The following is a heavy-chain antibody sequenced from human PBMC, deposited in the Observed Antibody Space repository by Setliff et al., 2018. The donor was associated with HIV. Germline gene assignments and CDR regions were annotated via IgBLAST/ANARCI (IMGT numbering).Heavy chain of an antibody. Sequence: SVKVSCKASGYTFTGYFIHWVRQAPGQGLEWVGRINPNSGDTNFAQRFQGRVTMTRDTSTSTAYMELRSLRSDDTAVYYCARVWEWNYDLGYWGQGTLVTSPQ. CDR3: ARVWEWNYDLGY. CDR1: GYTFTGYF. V-gene: IGHV1-2*06. CDR2: INPNSGDT. D-gene: IGHD1-7*01. J-gene: IGHJ4*02.